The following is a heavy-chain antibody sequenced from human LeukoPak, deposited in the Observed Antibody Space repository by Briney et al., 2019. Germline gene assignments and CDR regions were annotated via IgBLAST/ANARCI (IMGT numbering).Heavy chain of an antibody. J-gene: IGHJ4*02. CDR1: GGSFSGYY. CDR3: ARLKQWLGPSDY. CDR2: INHSGST. Sequence: RTSETLSLTCAVYGGSFSGYYWSWIRQPPGKGLEWIGEINHSGSTNYNPSLKSRVTISVDASKNQFSLKLSSVTAADTAVYYCARLKQWLGPSDYWGQGTLVTVSS. V-gene: IGHV4-34*01. D-gene: IGHD6-19*01.